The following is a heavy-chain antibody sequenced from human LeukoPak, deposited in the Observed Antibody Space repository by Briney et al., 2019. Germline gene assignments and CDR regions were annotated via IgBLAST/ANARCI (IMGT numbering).Heavy chain of an antibody. Sequence: GGSLRLSCAASGFTFSTHDLNWVRQAPGKGLEWVSFISSRSSTIYYADSVKGRFTISRDNAKNSLYLQMNSLRAEDTAAYYCAKTSRRDFDYWGQGTLVTVSS. V-gene: IGHV3-48*04. CDR2: ISSRSSTI. CDR3: AKTSRRDFDY. CDR1: GFTFSTHD. D-gene: IGHD1-1*01. J-gene: IGHJ4*02.